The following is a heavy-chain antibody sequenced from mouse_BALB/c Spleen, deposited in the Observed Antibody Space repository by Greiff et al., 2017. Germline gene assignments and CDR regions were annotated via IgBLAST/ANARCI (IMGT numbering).Heavy chain of an antibody. CDR2: IWAGGST. Sequence: VKLMESGPGLVAPSQSLSITCTVSGFSLTSYGVHWVRQPPGKGLEWLGVIWAGGSTNYNSALMSRLSISKDNSKSQVFLKMNSLQTDDTAMYYCATLTTVVARGFAYWGQGTLVTVSA. J-gene: IGHJ3*01. V-gene: IGHV2-9*02. CDR1: GFSLTSYG. D-gene: IGHD1-1*01. CDR3: ATLTTVVARGFAY.